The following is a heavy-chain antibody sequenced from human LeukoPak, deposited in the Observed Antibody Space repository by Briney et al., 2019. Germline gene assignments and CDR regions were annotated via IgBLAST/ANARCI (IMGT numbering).Heavy chain of an antibody. CDR3: ARDGCTNGVCSYWFDP. D-gene: IGHD2-8*01. J-gene: IGHJ5*02. Sequence: PSETLSLTCTVSGGSVSSYYWSWIRQPPGKGLEWIGYIYYSGSTNYNPSLKSRVTISVDTSKNQFSLKLSSVTAAETAVYYCARDGCTNGVCSYWFDPWGQGTLVTVSS. CDR2: IYYSGST. V-gene: IGHV4-59*02. CDR1: GGSVSSYY.